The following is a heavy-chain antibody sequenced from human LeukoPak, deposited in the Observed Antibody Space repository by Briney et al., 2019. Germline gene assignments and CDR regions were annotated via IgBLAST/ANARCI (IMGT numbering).Heavy chain of an antibody. J-gene: IGHJ4*02. CDR3: ARHQHYGDYDYFDF. Sequence: PSETLYLTCSVSGGSVIGHYWSWIRQTPERGLEWLGFVFASGSTNYNPFFKSRVTMSADMSRNQFYLGLQSVSAADTGVYFCARHQHYGDYDYFDFWGQGTLVTVSS. V-gene: IGHV4-59*08. CDR2: VFASGST. D-gene: IGHD4-17*01. CDR1: GGSVIGHY.